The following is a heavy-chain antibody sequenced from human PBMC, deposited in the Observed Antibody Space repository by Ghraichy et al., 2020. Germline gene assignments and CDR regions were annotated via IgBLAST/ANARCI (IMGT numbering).Heavy chain of an antibody. CDR2: ISSTSSTI. Sequence: LSLTCAASGFTFSTYSMNWVRQAPGKGLEWVSYISSTSSTIYYADSVKGRFTISRDNAKNSLYLQMNSLRDEDTAVYYCARESGSDYWGQGTLVTVSS. V-gene: IGHV3-48*02. D-gene: IGHD2-15*01. J-gene: IGHJ4*02. CDR1: GFTFSTYS. CDR3: ARESGSDY.